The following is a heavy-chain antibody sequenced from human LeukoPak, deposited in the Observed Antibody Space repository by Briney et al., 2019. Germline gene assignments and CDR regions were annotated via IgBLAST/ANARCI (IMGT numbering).Heavy chain of an antibody. Sequence: SVKVSCKASGGTFSSHAISWVRQAPGQGLEWMGRIIPILGIANYAQKFQGRVTITADKSTSTAYMELSSLRSEDTAVYYCARMACSSTSCYTGYYYYYMDVWGKGTTVTVSS. CDR2: IIPILGIA. CDR3: ARMACSSTSCYTGYYYYYMDV. J-gene: IGHJ6*03. CDR1: GGTFSSHA. D-gene: IGHD2-2*02. V-gene: IGHV1-69*04.